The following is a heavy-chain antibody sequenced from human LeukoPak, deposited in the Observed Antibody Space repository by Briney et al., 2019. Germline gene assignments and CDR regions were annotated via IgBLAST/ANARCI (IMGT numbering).Heavy chain of an antibody. V-gene: IGHV4-59*08. CDR1: GGSISSYY. CDR2: IHYTGSA. J-gene: IGHJ4*02. CDR3: ARHPSTNWYSASFDY. D-gene: IGHD1/OR15-1a*01. Sequence: RPSETLSLTCTVSGGSISSYYWSWIRQPPGKGLEWTGKIHYTGSANYNPSLESRVTMSVDTSKNQFSLKLSSVIAADTAVYYCARHPSTNWYSASFDYWGQGTLLTVSS.